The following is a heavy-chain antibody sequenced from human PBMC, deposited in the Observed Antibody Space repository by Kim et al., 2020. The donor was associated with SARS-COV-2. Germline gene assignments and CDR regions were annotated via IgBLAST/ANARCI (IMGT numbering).Heavy chain of an antibody. CDR3: ARERYCSSTSCYYYYYYYGMDV. CDR2: INSDGSST. J-gene: IGHJ6*02. D-gene: IGHD2-2*01. V-gene: IGHV3-74*01. CDR1: GFTFSSYW. Sequence: GGSLRLSCAASGFTFSSYWMHWVRQAPGKGLVWVSRINSDGSSTSYADSVKGRLTISRDNAKNTLYLQMNSLRAEDTAVYYCARERYCSSTSCYYYYYYYGMDVWGQGTTVTVSS.